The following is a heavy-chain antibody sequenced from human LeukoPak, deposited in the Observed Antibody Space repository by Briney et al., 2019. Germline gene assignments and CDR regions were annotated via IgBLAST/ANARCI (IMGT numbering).Heavy chain of an antibody. D-gene: IGHD6-13*01. J-gene: IGHJ4*02. CDR2: IYYSGST. CDR3: ARGLLYSSS. CDR1: GGSISSSSYY. V-gene: IGHV4-39*07. Sequence: SETLSLTCTVSGGSISSSSYYWGWIRQPPGKGLEWIGSIYYSGSTYYNPSLKSRVTISVDTSKNQFSLKLSSVTAADTAVYYCARGLLYSSSWGQGTLVTVSS.